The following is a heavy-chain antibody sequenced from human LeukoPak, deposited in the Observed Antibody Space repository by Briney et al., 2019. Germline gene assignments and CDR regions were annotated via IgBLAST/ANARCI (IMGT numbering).Heavy chain of an antibody. J-gene: IGHJ4*02. CDR3: ARVKSGASGVDY. D-gene: IGHD3-10*01. CDR2: IYYSGST. V-gene: IGHV4-31*03. Sequence: PSETLSLTCTVSGGSISSSSYFWGWIRQHPGKGLEWIGYIYYSGSTYYNPSLKSRVTISVDTSKNQFSLKLSSVTAADTAVYYCARVKSGASGVDYWGQGTLVTVSS. CDR1: GGSISSSSYF.